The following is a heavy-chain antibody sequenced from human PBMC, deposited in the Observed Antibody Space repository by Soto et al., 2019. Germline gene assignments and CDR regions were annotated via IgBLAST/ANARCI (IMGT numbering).Heavy chain of an antibody. V-gene: IGHV4-59*01. J-gene: IGHJ4*02. CDR1: GGSISTYY. CDR2: VYYSGNT. Sequence: SETLSLTXTVSGGSISTYYWSWFRQFPGKGLEWIGYVYYSGNTKYNPSLNSRVTISLDKAKNQFSLKLTSLNTADTAVYYCARSRGSGWSFDFWGQGTLVTVSS. CDR3: ARSRGSGWSFDF. D-gene: IGHD6-19*01.